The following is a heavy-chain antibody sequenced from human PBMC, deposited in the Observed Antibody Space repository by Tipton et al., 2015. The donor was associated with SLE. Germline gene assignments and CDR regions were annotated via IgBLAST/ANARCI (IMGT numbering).Heavy chain of an antibody. CDR2: IKQDGSEK. CDR3: ARDGCSGGHCYSYWFDP. CDR1: GFTFSSYA. V-gene: IGHV3-7*01. Sequence: SLRLSCAASGFTFSSYAMSWVRQAPGKGLEWVANIKQDGSEKYYVDSVKGRFTISRDNAKNSLYLQMNCLSAEDTAVYYCARDGCSGGHCYSYWFDPWGQGTLVTVSS. J-gene: IGHJ5*02. D-gene: IGHD2-15*01.